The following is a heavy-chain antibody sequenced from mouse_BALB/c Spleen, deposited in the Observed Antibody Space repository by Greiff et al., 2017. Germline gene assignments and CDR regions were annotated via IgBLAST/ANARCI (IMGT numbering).Heavy chain of an antibody. V-gene: IGHV5-9-4*01. CDR2: ISSGGSYT. CDR1: GFPFSSYA. CDR3: ARFAY. Sequence: EVQGVESGGGLVKPGGSLKLSCAASGFPFSSYAMSWVRQSPEKRLEWVAEISSGGSYTYYPDTVTGRFTISRDNAKNTLYLEMSSLRSEDTAMYYCARFAYWGQGTLVTVSA. J-gene: IGHJ3*01.